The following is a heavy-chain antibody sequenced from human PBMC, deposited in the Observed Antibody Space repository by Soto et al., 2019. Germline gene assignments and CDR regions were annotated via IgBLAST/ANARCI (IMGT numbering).Heavy chain of an antibody. CDR2: INPLSGIP. CDR1: GGTFVRHV. V-gene: IGHV1-69*09. CDR3: ATPACAATWCSPSHNLDH. Sequence: QVQLAQSGAEVKKPESSVKVSCKTSGGTFVRHVISWVRQAPGQGPEWMGKINPLSGIPNYAQKFQDRVTFTADTDSSTAYMELSSLRSDDTAVYYCATPACAATWCSPSHNLDHWGQGTLVTVSS. D-gene: IGHD2-2*01. J-gene: IGHJ4*02.